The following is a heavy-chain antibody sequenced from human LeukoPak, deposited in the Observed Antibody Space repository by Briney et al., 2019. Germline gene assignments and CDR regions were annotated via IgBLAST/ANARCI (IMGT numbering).Heavy chain of an antibody. CDR1: GGSISNYY. CDR3: ARHPLRYREAFDI. V-gene: IGHV4-59*08. D-gene: IGHD1-26*01. J-gene: IGHJ3*02. Sequence: SETLSLTCTVSGGSISNYYWSWIRQPPGKTLEWIAYVYNSVNTNYNPSLKSRVTISVDTSKNQFSLKLSSVTAADTAVYYCARHPLRYREAFDIWGQGTMVTVSS. CDR2: VYNSVNT.